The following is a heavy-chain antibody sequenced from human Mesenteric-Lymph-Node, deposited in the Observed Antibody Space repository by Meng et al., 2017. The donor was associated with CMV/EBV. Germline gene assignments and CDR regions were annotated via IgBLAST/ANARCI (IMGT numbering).Heavy chain of an antibody. J-gene: IGHJ4*02. Sequence: GGSLRLSCAASGFIFRSYAMHWVRQPTGKGLEWVSSIGTVGDTYSIGSVKGRFIISREDAKNSVYLQMNGLRDGDTGLYYCARARSPTHFDYWGQGALVTVSS. V-gene: IGHV3-13*01. CDR2: IGTVGDT. CDR1: GFIFRSYA. CDR3: ARARSPTHFDY.